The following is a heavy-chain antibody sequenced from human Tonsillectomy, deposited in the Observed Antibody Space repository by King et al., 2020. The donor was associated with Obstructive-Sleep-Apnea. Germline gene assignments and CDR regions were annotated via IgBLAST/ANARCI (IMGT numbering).Heavy chain of an antibody. CDR2: IQYDGSNQ. CDR3: AKAGDIVVVPAAMMLPYSYYGMDV. CDR1: GFTFINYG. J-gene: IGHJ6*02. Sequence: VQLVESGGSVVQPGRSLRLSCAASGFTFINYGMHWVRQAPGKGLEWVAFIQYDGSNQYYADSVKGRFTISRDDSKNTLYLQMNSLRAEDTAVYYCAKAGDIVVVPAAMMLPYSYYGMDVWGQGTTVTVSS. V-gene: IGHV3-30*02. D-gene: IGHD2-2*01.